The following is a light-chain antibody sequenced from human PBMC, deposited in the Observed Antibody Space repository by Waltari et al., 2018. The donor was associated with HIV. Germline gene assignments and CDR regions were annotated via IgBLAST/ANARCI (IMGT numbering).Light chain of an antibody. J-gene: IGKJ4*01. CDR1: QSVLYSSNNKNY. CDR2: WAS. Sequence: DIVMTQSPDSLAVSLGERATINCKSSQSVLYSSNNKNYLAWYQQKPGQPPKLLLYWASTRESAVPDRFSGSGSGTDFTLTISSLQAEDLAVYYCQQYYSTPLTFGGGTKVEIK. CDR3: QQYYSTPLT. V-gene: IGKV4-1*01.